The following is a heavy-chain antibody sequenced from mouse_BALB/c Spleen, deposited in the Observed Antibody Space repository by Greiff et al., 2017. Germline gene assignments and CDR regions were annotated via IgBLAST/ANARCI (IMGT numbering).Heavy chain of an antibody. D-gene: IGHD2-1*01. CDR1: GFTFSSFG. Sequence: EVHLVESGGGLVQPGGSRKLSCAASGFTFSSFGMHWVRQAPEKGLEWVAYISSGSSTIYYADTVKGRFTISRDNPKNTQFLQMTSLRSEYTAMYYCARDGNYLCFDYWGQGTTLTVSA. CDR3: ARDGNYLCFDY. J-gene: IGHJ2*01. V-gene: IGHV5-17*02. CDR2: ISSGSSTI.